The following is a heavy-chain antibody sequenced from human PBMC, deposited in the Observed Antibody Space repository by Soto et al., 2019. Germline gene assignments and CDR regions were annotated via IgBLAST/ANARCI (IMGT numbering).Heavy chain of an antibody. J-gene: IGHJ4*02. CDR1: GGTFSSYT. D-gene: IGHD3-10*01. CDR2: IIPILSMS. CDR3: ARSYGSGSRPFDY. V-gene: IGHV1-69*02. Sequence: QVQLVQSGAEVKNPGSSVRVSCKASGGTFSSYTLNWVRQAPGQGLEWMGRIIPILSMSTYAQKFQGRVSIIADKSTTTAYTTLSSLRSDDTAIYYCARSYGSGSRPFDYWGQGTLVTVSS.